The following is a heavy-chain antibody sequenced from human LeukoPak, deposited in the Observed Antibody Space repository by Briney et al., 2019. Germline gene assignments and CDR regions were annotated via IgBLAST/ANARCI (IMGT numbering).Heavy chain of an antibody. V-gene: IGHV4-59*01. J-gene: IGHJ5*02. D-gene: IGHD4-23*01. Sequence: PSETLSLTCSVSGGSLINYYWSWIRQPPGRGLQWIGYIYYSGSTNYNPSLRSRVTISVDTSKNQFSLILSSVTAADTAVYYCARDRVTTVAARGFDPWGQGTLVTVSS. CDR3: ARDRVTTVAARGFDP. CDR1: GGSLINYY. CDR2: IYYSGST.